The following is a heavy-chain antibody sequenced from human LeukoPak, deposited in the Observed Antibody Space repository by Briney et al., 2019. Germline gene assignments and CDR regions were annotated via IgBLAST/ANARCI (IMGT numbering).Heavy chain of an antibody. CDR1: GFTFSHYS. V-gene: IGHV3-21*01. Sequence: GGFLRLSCAASGFTFSHYSMNWVRQAPGRGLEWVSSISSSRSYIYYADSVKGRSTISRDNAKNSLYLQMNSLRAEDTAVYYCARDPLGTTGFYGMDVWGQGTTVTVSS. CDR3: ARDPLGTTGFYGMDV. CDR2: ISSSRSYI. D-gene: IGHD1-7*01. J-gene: IGHJ6*02.